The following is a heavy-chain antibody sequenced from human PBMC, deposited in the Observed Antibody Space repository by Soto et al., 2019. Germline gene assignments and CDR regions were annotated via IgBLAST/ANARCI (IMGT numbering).Heavy chain of an antibody. CDR3: ARDPRKITGTREYFQH. CDR2: INAGNGNT. V-gene: IGHV1-3*01. D-gene: IGHD1-7*01. CDR1: GYTFTSYA. J-gene: IGHJ1*01. Sequence: ASVKVSCKASGYTFTSYAMHWVRQAPGQRLEWMGWINAGNGNTKYSQKFQGRVTITRDTSASTAYMELSSLRSEDTAVYYCARDPRKITGTREYFQHWGQGTLVTVSS.